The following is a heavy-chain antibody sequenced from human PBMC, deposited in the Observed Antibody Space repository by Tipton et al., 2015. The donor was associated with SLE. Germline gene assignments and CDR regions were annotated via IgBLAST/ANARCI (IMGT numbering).Heavy chain of an antibody. CDR1: GGSFSGYY. V-gene: IGHV4-34*01. J-gene: IGHJ4*02. Sequence: TLSLTCAVYGGSFSGYYWSWIRRPPGKGLEWIGEINHSGSTNYNPSLKSRVTISVDTSKNQFSLKLGSVTAADTAVYYCARGHDTAMAFDYWGQGTLVTVSS. CDR3: ARGHDTAMAFDY. D-gene: IGHD5-18*01. CDR2: INHSGST.